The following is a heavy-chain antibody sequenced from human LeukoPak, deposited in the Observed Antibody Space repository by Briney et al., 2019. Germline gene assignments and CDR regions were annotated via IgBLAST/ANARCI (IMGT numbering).Heavy chain of an antibody. D-gene: IGHD5-18*01. J-gene: IGHJ4*02. Sequence: SETLSLTCAVYGGSFSGYYWSWIRQPPGKGLEWIGEINHSGSTNYNPSLKSRVIISVDTSKNQFSLKLSSVTAADTAVYYCARKGAQGQLWLGPRLYYFDYWGQGTLVTVSS. CDR2: INHSGST. V-gene: IGHV4-34*01. CDR3: ARKGAQGQLWLGPRLYYFDY. CDR1: GGSFSGYY.